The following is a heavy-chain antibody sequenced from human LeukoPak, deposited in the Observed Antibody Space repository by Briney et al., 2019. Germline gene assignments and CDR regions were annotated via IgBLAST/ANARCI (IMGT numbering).Heavy chain of an antibody. CDR2: ISGDGST. Sequence: PGGSLRLSCAASGFTFSNYAMSWVRQAPGKRLEWVSAISGDGSTYYAGSVKGRFTISRDNSKNTLYLQMNSLRVEDTAVYYCARGGDYGSFDIWGQGTMVTVSS. CDR1: GFTFSNYA. J-gene: IGHJ3*02. D-gene: IGHD4-17*01. CDR3: ARGGDYGSFDI. V-gene: IGHV3-23*01.